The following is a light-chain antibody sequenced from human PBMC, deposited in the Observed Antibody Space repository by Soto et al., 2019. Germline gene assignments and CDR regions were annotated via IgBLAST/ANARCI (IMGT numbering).Light chain of an antibody. V-gene: IGKV1-39*01. Sequence: DIQMTQSPSSLSASAGESVTITCRASQTISNYLNWYQKKPGKAPNLLIYAASNLQSGVPSRFSGSGSGTEFTLTISSVQPEDFATYYCQQSYSTPPRLTFGPGTKVDIK. CDR1: QTISNY. CDR2: AAS. CDR3: QQSYSTPPRLT. J-gene: IGKJ3*01.